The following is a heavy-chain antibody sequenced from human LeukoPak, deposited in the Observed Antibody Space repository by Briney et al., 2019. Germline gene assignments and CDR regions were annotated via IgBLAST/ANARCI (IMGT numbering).Heavy chain of an antibody. V-gene: IGHV3-48*03. CDR1: GFTFTSHE. CDR2: LNGDGSTT. Sequence: HTGGSLRLSCSASGFTFTSHEMNWVRQAPGKELEWVSYLNGDGSTTYYADSVKGRFTISRDNAKNSLYLQMNSLRAEDTALYYCAKDYCGGDCYSGWYFDLWGRGTLVTVSS. J-gene: IGHJ2*01. CDR3: AKDYCGGDCYSGWYFDL. D-gene: IGHD2-21*02.